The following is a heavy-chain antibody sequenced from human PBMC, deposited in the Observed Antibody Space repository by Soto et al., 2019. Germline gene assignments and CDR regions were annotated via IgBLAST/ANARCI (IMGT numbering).Heavy chain of an antibody. V-gene: IGHV4-34*01. CDR3: ARGRAALRLLEWLPSALFDY. CDR2: INHSGST. D-gene: IGHD3-3*01. Sequence: SETLSLTCAVYGGSFSGYYWSWIRQPPGKGLEWIGEINHSGSTNYNPSLKSRVTISVDTSKNQFSLKLSSVTAADTAVYYCARGRAALRLLEWLPSALFDYWGQGTLVTVSS. J-gene: IGHJ4*02. CDR1: GGSFSGYY.